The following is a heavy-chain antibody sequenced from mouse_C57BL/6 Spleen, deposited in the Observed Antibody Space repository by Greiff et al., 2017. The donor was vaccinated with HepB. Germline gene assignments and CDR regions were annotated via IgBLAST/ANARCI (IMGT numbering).Heavy chain of an antibody. CDR3: TRGGLWGVPYYAMDC. CDR1: GYTFTSYW. Sequence: QVQLQQPGAELVRPGSSVKLSCKASGYTFTSYWLDWVKQRPGQGLEWIGNIYPSDSETHYNQKFKDKATLTVDKSSSTAYMQLSNLTSEDSAVYYCTRGGLWGVPYYAMDCWGQGTSVTVSS. J-gene: IGHJ4*01. CDR2: IYPSDSET. V-gene: IGHV1-61*01.